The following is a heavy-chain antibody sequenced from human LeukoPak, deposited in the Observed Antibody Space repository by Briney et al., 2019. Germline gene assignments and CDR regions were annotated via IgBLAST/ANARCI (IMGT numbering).Heavy chain of an antibody. J-gene: IGHJ4*02. CDR3: ARHEGRREMATRYFDY. CDR1: GGSISSSSYY. V-gene: IGHV4-39*01. CDR2: MYSSGST. Sequence: SETLSLTCTVSGGSISSSSYYWGWIRQPPGKGLEWIGSMYSSGSTYYNPSLKSRVTISVDTSKNQFSLKLSSVTAADTAVYYCARHEGRREMATRYFDYWGQGTLVTVSS. D-gene: IGHD5-24*01.